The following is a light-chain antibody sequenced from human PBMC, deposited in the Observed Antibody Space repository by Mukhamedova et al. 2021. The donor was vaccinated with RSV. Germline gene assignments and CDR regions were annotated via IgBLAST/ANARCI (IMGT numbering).Light chain of an antibody. CDR3: QQYNSFYT. J-gene: IGKJ2*01. V-gene: IGKV1-5*03. CDR2: EAS. Sequence: WYQRRVHGKAPRLLIYEASRLESGVPSRFSGSGSGTEFTLTITSLQPDDFATYYCQQYNSFYTFGQGTNLEI.